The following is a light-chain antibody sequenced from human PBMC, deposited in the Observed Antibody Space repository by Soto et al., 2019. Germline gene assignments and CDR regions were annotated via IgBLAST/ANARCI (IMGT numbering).Light chain of an antibody. CDR1: QSVSSNY. CDR2: GAS. Sequence: EIVLTQSPGTLSLSPGERATLSCRASQSVSSNYLAWYQQKPGQAPRLLIYGASIRATGLPDRFSGSGSGTDFTLTIIRLEPEDFAVYYCQQYGSSYTFGQGTKLEIK. CDR3: QQYGSSYT. V-gene: IGKV3-20*01. J-gene: IGKJ2*01.